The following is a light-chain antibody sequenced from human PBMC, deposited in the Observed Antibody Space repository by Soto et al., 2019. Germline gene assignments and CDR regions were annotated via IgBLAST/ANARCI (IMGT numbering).Light chain of an antibody. CDR3: QQYNNWPLT. Sequence: EVVMTQSPATLSVSPGERATLSCRASQSVTSRLAWYQQKPGQAPRLLIYGAYDRATGIPARFSGSGSGTEFTLTINSLQSEDFAVYYCQQYNNWPLTFGGGTKVDIK. CDR2: GAY. J-gene: IGKJ4*01. V-gene: IGKV3-15*01. CDR1: QSVTSR.